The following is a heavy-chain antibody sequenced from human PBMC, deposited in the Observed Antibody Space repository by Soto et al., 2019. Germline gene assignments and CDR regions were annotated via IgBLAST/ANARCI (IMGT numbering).Heavy chain of an antibody. CDR2: ISNSGSST. J-gene: IGHJ4*02. D-gene: IGHD3-16*01. V-gene: IGHV3-23*05. CDR3: GRADLLWDSFDL. Sequence: GGSLRLSCAASGFAFRNFAMAGGRQAPGKGLEWVSIISNSGSSTYHADSVKGRFTTSRDNTKGTLSLHMRGLRIDDTAVYFCGRADLLWDSFDLWGQGTLVTVSS. CDR1: GFAFRNFA.